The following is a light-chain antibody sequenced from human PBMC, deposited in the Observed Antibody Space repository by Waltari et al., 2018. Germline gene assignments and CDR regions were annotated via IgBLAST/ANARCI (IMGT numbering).Light chain of an antibody. Sequence: QSALTQPRSVSGSPGQSITISCTGTRSDVGTYNYVSWYQQYPGKDPKLMIYDVTKRPSGVPDRFSGSKSGNTASLTISGLQAEDDADYYCCSYAGRYSVLFGGGTKLTVL. V-gene: IGLV2-11*01. J-gene: IGLJ2*01. CDR3: CSYAGRYSVL. CDR1: RSDVGTYNY. CDR2: DVT.